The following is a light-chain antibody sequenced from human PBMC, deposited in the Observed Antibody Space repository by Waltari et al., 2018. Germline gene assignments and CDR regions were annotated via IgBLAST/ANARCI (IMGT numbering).Light chain of an antibody. CDR2: YDS. CDR3: QVWDANTDPGV. Sequence: SYVLTQPPSVSVAPGKTASITCGGNNIESKSVHCYQQKPGQTPILVITYDSERPSGFPVRVSGSNSGNTATLTISRVEAGDEADYYCQVWDANTDPGVFGTGTEVTVL. V-gene: IGLV3-21*04. CDR1: NIESKS. J-gene: IGLJ1*01.